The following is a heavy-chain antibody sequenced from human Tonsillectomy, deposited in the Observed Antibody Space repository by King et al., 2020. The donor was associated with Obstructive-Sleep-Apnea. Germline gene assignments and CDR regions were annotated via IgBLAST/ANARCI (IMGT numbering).Heavy chain of an antibody. CDR1: GLRFSRYS. D-gene: IGHD7-27*01. CDR3: ATDRNWAFDY. Sequence: VQLVESGGDLVEPGGSLRLSCAVSGLRFSRYSLNWVRQAPGKGLEWISYISMSGSDTYYADSVKGRFTISRDDATNSLFLQVNSLRVDDTVVYYCATDRNWAFDYWGQGTLVTVSS. CDR2: ISMSGSDT. V-gene: IGHV3-48*04. J-gene: IGHJ4*02.